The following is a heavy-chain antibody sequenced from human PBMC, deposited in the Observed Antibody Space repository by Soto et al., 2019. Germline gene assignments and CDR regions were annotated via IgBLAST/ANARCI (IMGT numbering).Heavy chain of an antibody. CDR2: IIPIFGTA. CDR3: ARVATMVRGGDDWYFDL. V-gene: IGHV1-69*01. Sequence: QVQLVQSGAEVKKPGSSVKVSCKASGGTFSSYAISWVRQAPGQGLEWMGGIIPIFGTANYAQKFQGRVTITADESTITAYMELSSLRSEDTAVYYCARVATMVRGGDDWYFDLWGRGTLVTVSS. J-gene: IGHJ2*01. D-gene: IGHD3-10*01. CDR1: GGTFSSYA.